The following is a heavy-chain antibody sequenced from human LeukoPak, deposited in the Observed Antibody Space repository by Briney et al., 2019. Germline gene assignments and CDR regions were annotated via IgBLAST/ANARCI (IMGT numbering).Heavy chain of an antibody. V-gene: IGHV1-18*01. J-gene: IGHJ6*03. D-gene: IGHD3-3*01. CDR1: GYTFTSYG. CDR2: ISAYNGNT. Sequence: ASVKVSCKASGYTFTSYGISWVRQALGQGLEWMGWISAYNGNTNYAQKLQGRVTMTTDTSTSTAYMELSSLRSEDTAVYYCARDQRGFWSGYYYYYYMDVWGKGTTVTVSS. CDR3: ARDQRGFWSGYYYYYYMDV.